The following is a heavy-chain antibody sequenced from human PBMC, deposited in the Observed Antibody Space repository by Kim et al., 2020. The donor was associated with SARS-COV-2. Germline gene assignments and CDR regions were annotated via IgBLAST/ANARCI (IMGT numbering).Heavy chain of an antibody. CDR1: GYSFTSYW. CDR2: IYPGDSDT. V-gene: IGHV5-51*01. D-gene: IGHD7-27*01. Sequence: GESLKISCKGSGYSFTSYWIGWVRQMPGKGLEWMGIIYPGDSDTRYSPSFQGQVTISADKPISTAYLQWSSLKASDTAMYYCARPKSPPGDRGYYYGMDVWGQGTTVTVSS. CDR3: ARPKSPPGDRGYYYGMDV. J-gene: IGHJ6*02.